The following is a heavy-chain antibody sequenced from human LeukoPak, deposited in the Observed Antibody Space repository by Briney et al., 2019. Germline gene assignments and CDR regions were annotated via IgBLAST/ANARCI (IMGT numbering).Heavy chain of an antibody. Sequence: ASVKLSCKASGYTFTDYYMNWVRQAPGHGLEWMGWIHPNSGGTNYAQKFQGRVTMTRDTSISTAYMELSRLTFDDTAVYYCGRKSAARKTSEFDYWGQGTLVTVSS. J-gene: IGHJ4*02. D-gene: IGHD6-6*01. V-gene: IGHV1-2*02. CDR1: GYTFTDYY. CDR2: IHPNSGGT. CDR3: GRKSAARKTSEFDY.